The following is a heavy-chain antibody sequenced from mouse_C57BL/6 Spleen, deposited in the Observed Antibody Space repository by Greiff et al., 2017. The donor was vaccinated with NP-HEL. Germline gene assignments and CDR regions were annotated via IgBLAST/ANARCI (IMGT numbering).Heavy chain of an antibody. D-gene: IGHD1-1*01. J-gene: IGHJ3*01. CDR2: ISDGGSYT. CDR3: AREGDYYGSSYWFAY. CDR1: GFTFSSYA. Sequence: EVQVVESGGGLVKPGGSLKLSCAASGFTFSSYAMSWVRQTPEKRLEWVATISDGGSYTYYPDNVKGRFTISRDNAKNNLYLQMSHLKSEDTAMYYCAREGDYYGSSYWFAYWGQGTLVTVSA. V-gene: IGHV5-4*01.